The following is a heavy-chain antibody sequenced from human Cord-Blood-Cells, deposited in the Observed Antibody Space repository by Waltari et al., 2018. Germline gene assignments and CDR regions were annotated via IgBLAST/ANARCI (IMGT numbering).Heavy chain of an antibody. CDR2: LYHSGST. J-gene: IGHJ4*02. CDR3: ARDLGSSGSGSYYNY. Sequence: QVQLQESGPGLVKPSGTLSLTCAVSGGSISSSNLLSWVRQPPGKGLEWIGELYHSGSTNDNPSLKSRVTISVDKSKNQFSLKLSSVTAADTAVYYCARDLGSSGSGSYYNYWGQGTLVTVSS. V-gene: IGHV4-4*02. D-gene: IGHD3-10*01. CDR1: GGSISSSNL.